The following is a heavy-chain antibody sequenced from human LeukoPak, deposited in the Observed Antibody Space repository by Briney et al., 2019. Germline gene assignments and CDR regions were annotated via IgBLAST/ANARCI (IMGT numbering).Heavy chain of an antibody. V-gene: IGHV3-23*01. Sequence: GGSLRLSCAASGFTFSSYSMNWVRQAPGKGLEWVSAISGSGGSTYYADSVKGRFTVSRDNSKNTLYLQMNSLRAEDTAVYYCAKKKGPAYYYYMDVWGKGTTVTVSS. J-gene: IGHJ6*03. CDR2: ISGSGGST. CDR3: AKKKGPAYYYYMDV. CDR1: GFTFSSYS.